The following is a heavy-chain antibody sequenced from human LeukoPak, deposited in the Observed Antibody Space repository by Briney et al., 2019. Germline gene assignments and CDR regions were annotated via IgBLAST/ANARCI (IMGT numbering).Heavy chain of an antibody. Sequence: VASVKVSCKASGYTFTGYYMHWVRQAPGQGLEWMGWINLNSGGTNYAQKFQGRVTMTRDTSISTAYMELSRLRSDDTAVYYCARISTTVTTDYWGQGTLVTVSS. V-gene: IGHV1-2*02. CDR1: GYTFTGYY. D-gene: IGHD4-17*01. J-gene: IGHJ4*02. CDR3: ARISTTVTTDY. CDR2: INLNSGGT.